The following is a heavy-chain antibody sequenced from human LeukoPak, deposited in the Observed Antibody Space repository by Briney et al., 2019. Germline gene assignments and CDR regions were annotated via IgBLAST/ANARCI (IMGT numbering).Heavy chain of an antibody. CDR1: GYTFTSYY. CDR3: ASSSRYRNWFDP. D-gene: IGHD2-15*01. CDR2: INPNSGGT. V-gene: IGHV1-2*06. Sequence: ASVKVSCKASGYTFTSYYMHWVRQAPGQGLEWMGRINPNSGGTNYAQKFQGRVTMTRDTSISIAYMELSRLRSDDTAVYYCASSSRYRNWFDPWGQGTLVTVSS. J-gene: IGHJ5*02.